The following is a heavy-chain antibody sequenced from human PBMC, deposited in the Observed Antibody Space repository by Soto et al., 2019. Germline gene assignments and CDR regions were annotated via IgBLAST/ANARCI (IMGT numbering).Heavy chain of an antibody. CDR2: ISSASSET. Sequence: PGGSLRLSCAASGFTLGRYGMNWVRQVPGKGLEWVASISSASSETWYADSVKGRFIISRDNAQNSLFLQMNTLRPEDSAIYYCARVAYWGPGTQVTVSS. J-gene: IGHJ4*02. V-gene: IGHV3-21*01. CDR3: ARVAY. CDR1: GFTLGRYG.